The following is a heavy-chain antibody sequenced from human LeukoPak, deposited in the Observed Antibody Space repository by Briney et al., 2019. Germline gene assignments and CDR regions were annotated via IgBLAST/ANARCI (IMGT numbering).Heavy chain of an antibody. J-gene: IGHJ4*02. Sequence: AGGSLRLSCAASGFTFNTYSMTWVRQAPGKGLEWVSVISGSGDSTYYTDSVKGRFTISRDNSKNTLYLQMNSLRAEDTALYYCARVPGGLEWSDFDYWGQGTLVTVSS. V-gene: IGHV3-23*01. CDR3: ARVPGGLEWSDFDY. D-gene: IGHD3-3*01. CDR1: GFTFNTYS. CDR2: ISGSGDST.